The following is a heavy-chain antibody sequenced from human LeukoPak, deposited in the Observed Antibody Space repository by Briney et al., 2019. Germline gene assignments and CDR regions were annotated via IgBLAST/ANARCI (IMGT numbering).Heavy chain of an antibody. Sequence: GGSLRLSCAASGFIFSNYAMSWVRQAPGKGLEWVSAISGSGGGTYYADSVKGRFTIPRDNSKNTLYLQMNSLRAEDTAVYYCAKDVNRMISWFDPWGQGTLVTVSP. CDR3: AKDVNRMISWFDP. CDR2: ISGSGGGT. J-gene: IGHJ5*02. CDR1: GFIFSNYA. D-gene: IGHD3-16*01. V-gene: IGHV3-23*01.